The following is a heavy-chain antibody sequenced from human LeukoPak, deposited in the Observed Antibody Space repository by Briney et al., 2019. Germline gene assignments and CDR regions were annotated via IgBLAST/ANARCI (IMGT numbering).Heavy chain of an antibody. D-gene: IGHD5-18*01. CDR2: MNPNSGNT. CDR1: GYTFTSYD. Sequence: ASVKVSCXASGYTFTSYDINWVRQATGQGLEWMGWMNPNSGNTGYAQKFRGRVTMTRNTSISTAYMELSSLRSEDTAVYYCARGLDTAMAEVTDYWGQGTLVTVSS. V-gene: IGHV1-8*01. J-gene: IGHJ4*02. CDR3: ARGLDTAMAEVTDY.